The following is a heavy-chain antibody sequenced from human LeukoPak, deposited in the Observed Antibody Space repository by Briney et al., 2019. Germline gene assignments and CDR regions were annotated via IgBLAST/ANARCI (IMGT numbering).Heavy chain of an antibody. J-gene: IGHJ5*02. D-gene: IGHD6-13*01. V-gene: IGHV4-39*07. Sequence: SETLSLTCTVSGGSISSSSYYWGWIRQPPGKGLEWIGSIYYSGSTYYNPSLKSRVTISVATSKNQFSLKLSSVTAADTAVYYCARESEQLVENWFDPWGQGTLVTVSS. CDR2: IYYSGST. CDR1: GGSISSSSYY. CDR3: ARESEQLVENWFDP.